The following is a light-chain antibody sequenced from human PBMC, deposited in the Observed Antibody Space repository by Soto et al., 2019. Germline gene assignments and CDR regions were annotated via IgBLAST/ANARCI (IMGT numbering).Light chain of an antibody. Sequence: EIVLTQSPGTLSLSPGERATLSCRASQSVTTYLAWYQQKPGQAPRLLIYDASTRATGIPARFSGSGSGTDFTLTIGSLEPEDFAVYYCQQRSNWPPSITFGQGTRLELK. CDR1: QSVTTY. J-gene: IGKJ5*01. CDR2: DAS. V-gene: IGKV3-11*01. CDR3: QQRSNWPPSIT.